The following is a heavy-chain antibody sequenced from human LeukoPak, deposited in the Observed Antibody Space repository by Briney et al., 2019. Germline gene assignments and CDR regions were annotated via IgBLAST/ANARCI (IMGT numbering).Heavy chain of an antibody. CDR1: GGSISSYY. D-gene: IGHD1-26*01. V-gene: IGHV4-59*01. CDR2: IYYSGST. CDR3: TREPGIYSGYFDY. Sequence: SETLSLTYTVSGGSISSYYWSWIRQPPGKGLEWIGYIYYSGSTNYNPSLKSRVTISVDTSRNQFSLKLSSVTAADTAVYYCTREPGIYSGYFDYWGQGTLVTVSS. J-gene: IGHJ4*02.